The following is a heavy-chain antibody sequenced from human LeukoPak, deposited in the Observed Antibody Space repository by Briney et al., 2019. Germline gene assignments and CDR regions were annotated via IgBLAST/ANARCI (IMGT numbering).Heavy chain of an antibody. V-gene: IGHV1-69*13. CDR2: IIPIFGTA. Sequence: VASVKVSCKASGGTFSSYAISWVRQAPGQGLEWMGGIIPIFGTANYAQKFQGRVTITADESTSTAYMELSSLRPEDTAVYYCASIATVTTDRNDYWGQGTLVTVSS. D-gene: IGHD4-11*01. J-gene: IGHJ4*02. CDR1: GGTFSSYA. CDR3: ASIATVTTDRNDY.